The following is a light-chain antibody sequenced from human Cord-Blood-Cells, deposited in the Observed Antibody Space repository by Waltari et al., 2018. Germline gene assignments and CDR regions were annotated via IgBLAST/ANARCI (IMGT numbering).Light chain of an antibody. CDR3: SSYTSSSTLV. V-gene: IGLV2-14*03. J-gene: IGLJ1*01. Sequence: QSALTQPASVSGSPGQSITIPCTGTSSDVRGYNYVSWTQQHPGKAPKLMIYDVSNRPSGVSNRFSGSKSGNTASLTISGLQADDEADYYCSSYTSSSTLVFGTGTKVTVL. CDR2: DVS. CDR1: SSDVRGYNY.